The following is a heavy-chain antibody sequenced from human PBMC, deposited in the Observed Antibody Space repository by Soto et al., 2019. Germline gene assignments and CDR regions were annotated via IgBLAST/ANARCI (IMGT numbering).Heavy chain of an antibody. CDR1: GGSISSSNW. CDR2: IYHSGST. CDR3: ARIPGQRYDFWSGYHNFDY. J-gene: IGHJ4*02. V-gene: IGHV4-4*02. D-gene: IGHD3-3*01. Sequence: QVQLQESGPGLVKPSGTLSLTCAVSGGSISSSNWWSWVRQPPGKGLEWIGEIYHSGSTNYNPSLKSRVTISVDTSKNQFSLKLSSVTAADTAVYYCARIPGQRYDFWSGYHNFDYWGQGTLVTVSS.